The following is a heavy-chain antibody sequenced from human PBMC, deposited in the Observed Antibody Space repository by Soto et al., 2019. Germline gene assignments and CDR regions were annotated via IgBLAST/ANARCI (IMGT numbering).Heavy chain of an antibody. CDR2: IYHSGST. V-gene: IGHV4-38-2*01. D-gene: IGHD1-7*01. CDR1: GYSISRDCY. J-gene: IGHJ4*02. CDR3: ARMFNWNYKGPIDY. Sequence: SETLSLTCAVSGYSISRDCYWGWIRQPPGKGLEWIAAIYHSGSTYYNPSLKTRVTLSVDTSQNHFSLRLSSMTAADTAVYYCARMFNWNYKGPIDYWGQGTLVTVSS.